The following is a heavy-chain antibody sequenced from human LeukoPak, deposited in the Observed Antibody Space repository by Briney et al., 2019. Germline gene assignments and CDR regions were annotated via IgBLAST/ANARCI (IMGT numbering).Heavy chain of an antibody. D-gene: IGHD3-3*01. V-gene: IGHV4-31*03. CDR2: IYYSGST. CDR1: GGSISSGGYY. Sequence: SETLSLTCTVSGGSISSGGYYWSWIRKYPRKGLEWIGYIYYSGSTYYNPSLESRVTISVDTSKNQFSLKLSSVTAADTAVYYCASTLVRRRFLEWLLLGIDYWGQGTLVTVSS. CDR3: ASTLVRRRFLEWLLLGIDY. J-gene: IGHJ4*02.